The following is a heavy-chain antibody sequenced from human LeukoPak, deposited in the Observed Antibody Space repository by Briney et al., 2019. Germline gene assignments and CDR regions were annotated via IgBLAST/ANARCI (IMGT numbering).Heavy chain of an antibody. V-gene: IGHV4-39*07. Sequence: KTSETLSLTCTVSGGSISSSSYYWGWIRQPPGKGLEWIGSIYYSGSTYYNPSLKSRVTISVDTSKNQFSLKLSSVTAADTAVYYCARDGDIVVVPAAPNWFDPWGQGTLVTVSS. CDR2: IYYSGST. CDR1: GGSISSSSYY. J-gene: IGHJ5*02. CDR3: ARDGDIVVVPAAPNWFDP. D-gene: IGHD2-2*01.